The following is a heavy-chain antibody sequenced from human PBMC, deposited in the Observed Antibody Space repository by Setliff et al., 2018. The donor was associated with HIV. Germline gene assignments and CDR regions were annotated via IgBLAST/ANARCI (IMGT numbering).Heavy chain of an antibody. D-gene: IGHD2-21*02. CDR3: ARLSGDYYYFDY. J-gene: IGHJ4*02. CDR1: GGSINTYY. Sequence: SETLSLTCTVSGGSINTYYWSWIRQPPGKGLEWIGSIYYSGDTYYNPSLKSRVTISVDTSKNQFSLQLTSVTAADTAVYYCARLSGDYYYFDYWGQGTLVTVSS. V-gene: IGHV4-39*01. CDR2: IYYSGDT.